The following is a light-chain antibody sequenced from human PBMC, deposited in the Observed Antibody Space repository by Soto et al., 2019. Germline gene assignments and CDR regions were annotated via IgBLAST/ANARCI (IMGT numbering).Light chain of an antibody. J-gene: IGLJ2*01. V-gene: IGLV2-14*01. CDR3: SSYTSSSTLV. CDR1: SSDVGEYNS. CDR2: DVS. Sequence: QSALTQPASVSGSPGQSITISCTGTSSDVGEYNSVSWYQQHPGKAPRLMIYDVSNRPSGVSSRFSGSKSGNTASLTISGLQAEDEADYYCSSYTSSSTLVFGGGTKVTVL.